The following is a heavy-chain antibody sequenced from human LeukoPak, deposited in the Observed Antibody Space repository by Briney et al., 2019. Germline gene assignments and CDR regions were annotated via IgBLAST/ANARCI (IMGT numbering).Heavy chain of an antibody. CDR2: TYTSGST. D-gene: IGHD3-22*01. J-gene: IGHJ3*02. V-gene: IGHV4-4*07. Sequence: PSETLSLTCTVSGGSISSYYWSWIRQPAGKGLEWIGRTYTSGSTNYNPSLKSQVTMSVDTSKNQFSLKLISVTASDTAVYYCARDYYDSSGTRNDAFDIWGQGTMGTVSS. CDR3: ARDYYDSSGTRNDAFDI. CDR1: GGSISSYY.